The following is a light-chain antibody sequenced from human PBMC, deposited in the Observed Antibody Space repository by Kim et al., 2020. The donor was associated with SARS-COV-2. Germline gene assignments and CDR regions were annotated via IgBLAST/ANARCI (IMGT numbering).Light chain of an antibody. CDR2: GAS. V-gene: IGKV3-15*01. CDR1: QSVSNN. CDR3: QQYINWPLT. Sequence: VSPGERATLSCRASQSVSNNLAWYQQKPGQSPRLRIYGASTRATGIPARFSGSGSGTEFTLTISSLQSEDFAVYYCQQYINWPLTFGGGTKVDIK. J-gene: IGKJ4*01.